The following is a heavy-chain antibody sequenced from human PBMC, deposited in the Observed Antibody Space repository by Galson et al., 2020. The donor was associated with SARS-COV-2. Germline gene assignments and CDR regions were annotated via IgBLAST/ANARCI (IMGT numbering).Heavy chain of an antibody. CDR1: GFSLSSYG. V-gene: IGHV3-48*01. CDR2: ISISSTTN. D-gene: IGHD1-26*01. Sequence: GGSLRLSCVASGFSLSSYGMNWVRQAPGKGLEWISYISISSTTNYYADPVRGRFTISRDNAKNSLYVQMNSLTADDTAVYYCARDHGVGNPYYYMDVWGKGTTVTISS. CDR3: ARDHGVGNPYYYMDV. J-gene: IGHJ6*03.